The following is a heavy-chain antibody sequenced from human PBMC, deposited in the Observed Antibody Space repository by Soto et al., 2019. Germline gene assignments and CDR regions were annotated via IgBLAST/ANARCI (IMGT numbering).Heavy chain of an antibody. CDR1: GGSISSGGYY. D-gene: IGHD4-17*01. CDR2: IYYSGST. V-gene: IGHV4-31*03. J-gene: IGHJ5*02. CDR3: ARDQVPATGKFDP. Sequence: ASETLSLTCTVSGGSISSGGYYWSWIRQHPGKGLEWIGYIYYSGSTYYNPSLKSRVTISVDTSKNQFSLKLSSVTAADTAVYYCARDQVPATGKFDPWGQGTLVTVSS.